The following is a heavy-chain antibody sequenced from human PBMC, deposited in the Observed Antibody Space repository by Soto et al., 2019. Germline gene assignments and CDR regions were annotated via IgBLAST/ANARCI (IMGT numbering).Heavy chain of an antibody. CDR2: IKQDGSQK. CDR1: EFTFSRYW. Sequence: PGGALRLSCAASEFTFSRYWLSGVRQAPGNGLEWGTNIKQDGSQKWCGDSVKGRFTISRDNSKKSLYLQMNSLRAEDTAVYYCARGDYHDSSGFGRPDAFDIWGQGTMVTVSS. CDR3: ARGDYHDSSGFGRPDAFDI. D-gene: IGHD3-22*01. V-gene: IGHV3-7*04. J-gene: IGHJ3*02.